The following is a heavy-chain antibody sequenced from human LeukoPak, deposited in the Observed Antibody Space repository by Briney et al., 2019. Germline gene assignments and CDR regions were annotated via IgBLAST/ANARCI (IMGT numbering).Heavy chain of an antibody. D-gene: IGHD6-6*01. CDR2: IIPIFGTA. Sequence: ASVKVSCKASGGTFSSYAISWVRQAPGQGLEWMGGIIPIFGTANYAQKFQGRVAITADESTSTAYMELSSLRSEDTAVYYCARDLDSSSSFVMDVWGKGTTVTVSS. J-gene: IGHJ6*03. CDR1: GGTFSSYA. V-gene: IGHV1-69*13. CDR3: ARDLDSSSSFVMDV.